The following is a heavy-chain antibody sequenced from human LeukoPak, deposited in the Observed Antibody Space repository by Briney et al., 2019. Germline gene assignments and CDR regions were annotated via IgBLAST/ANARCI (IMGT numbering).Heavy chain of an antibody. D-gene: IGHD2-21*02. V-gene: IGHV1-2*02. J-gene: IGHJ5*02. CDR2: INPNSGGT. CDR1: GYTFTRDY. Sequence: ASVKVSCKASGYTFTRDYMHWVRQAPGQGLEWMGWINPNSGGTNYAQKFQGRVTMTRDTSISTAYMELSRLRSDDTAVYYCASVGYCGGDCYDNWFDPWGQGTLVTVSS. CDR3: ASVGYCGGDCYDNWFDP.